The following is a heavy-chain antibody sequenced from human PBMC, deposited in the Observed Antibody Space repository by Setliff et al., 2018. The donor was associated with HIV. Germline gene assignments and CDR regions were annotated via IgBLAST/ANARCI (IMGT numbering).Heavy chain of an antibody. V-gene: IGHV4-59*01. J-gene: IGHJ6*02. CDR3: ARVVWTAAAGTLDYHYYGLDV. D-gene: IGHD6-13*01. CDR2: IYENAYA. Sequence: SETLSLTCTVSGGSMNNYYWNWIRQTPGKGLEWIGYIYENAYAHYTVSLRSRVTVSMDTSKNQFSLTLRSVTAADAAVYFCARVVWTAAAGTLDYHYYGLDVWGQGTTVTVSS. CDR1: GGSMNNYY.